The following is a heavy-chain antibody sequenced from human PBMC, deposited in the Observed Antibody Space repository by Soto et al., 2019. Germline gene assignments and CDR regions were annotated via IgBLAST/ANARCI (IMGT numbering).Heavy chain of an antibody. Sequence: GGSLRLSGAASGVIFSNFCIHWVRQAPGKGLEWVGIIWHDGTNKYYADSVEGRFTISRDNSKNTVYLQMNSLRGEDTGIYYCAGFSVAAGDAPLEYFGQGTLVTFSS. CDR3: AGFSVAAGDAPLEY. D-gene: IGHD1-26*01. J-gene: IGHJ4*02. CDR1: GVIFSNFC. V-gene: IGHV3-33*01. CDR2: IWHDGTNK.